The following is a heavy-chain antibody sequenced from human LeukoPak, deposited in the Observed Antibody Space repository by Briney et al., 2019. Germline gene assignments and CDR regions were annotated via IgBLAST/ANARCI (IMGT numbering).Heavy chain of an antibody. Sequence: SETLSLTCAVYGGSFSGYYWSWIRQPPGKGLEWIGYIYYSGSTNYNPSLKSRVTISVDTSKNQFSLKLSSVTAADTAVYYCVAYSNWIYYWGQGTLVTISS. CDR2: IYYSGST. CDR3: VAYSNWIYY. J-gene: IGHJ4*02. V-gene: IGHV4-59*08. D-gene: IGHD4-11*01. CDR1: GGSFSGYY.